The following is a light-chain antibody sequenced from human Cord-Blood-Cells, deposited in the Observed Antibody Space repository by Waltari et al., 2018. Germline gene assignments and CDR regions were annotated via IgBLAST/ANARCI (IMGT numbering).Light chain of an antibody. CDR1: NIGSKS. CDR2: YDS. Sequence: SYVLTQPPSVSVAPGKTARITCGGNNIGSKSVHWYQQKPGQAPVLVIYYDSDRPSGIPERFSGSKSGNTASLTISGLQAEDEADYYCSSYTSSSTLVFGGGTKLTVL. J-gene: IGLJ3*02. V-gene: IGLV3-21*01. CDR3: SSYTSSSTLV.